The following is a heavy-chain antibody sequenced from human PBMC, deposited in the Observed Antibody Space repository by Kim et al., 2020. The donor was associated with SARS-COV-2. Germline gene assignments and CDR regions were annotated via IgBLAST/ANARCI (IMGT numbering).Heavy chain of an antibody. J-gene: IGHJ4*02. CDR2: IFIGGST. CDR3: SSQLYSRGWTYYFDY. CDR1: GFTVSSNY. D-gene: IGHD6-19*01. Sequence: GGSLRLSCAASGFTVSSNYMSCVCQAPGKGLEWVSVIFIGGSTYYADSVKGRFTISRDNSKNTLYLQMNGLRAEDTAVYYCSSQLYSRGWTYYFDYWGQGTLVTVSS. V-gene: IGHV3-66*04.